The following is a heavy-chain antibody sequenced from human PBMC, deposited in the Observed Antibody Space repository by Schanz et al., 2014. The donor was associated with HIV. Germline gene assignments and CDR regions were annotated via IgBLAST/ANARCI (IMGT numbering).Heavy chain of an antibody. CDR1: GLTLSSYG. CDR3: ARETIQLCPDY. CDR2: ISSTGNTI. V-gene: IGHV3-48*04. Sequence: EVQVLESGGDLVQPGGSLRLSCAASGLTLSSYGMSWVRQAPGKGLEWVSYISSTGNTIYYGDSVKGRFTISRDNAKNSLYLQINSLRAEDTAVYYCARETIQLCPDYWGQGTLVTVSS. J-gene: IGHJ4*02. D-gene: IGHD5-18*01.